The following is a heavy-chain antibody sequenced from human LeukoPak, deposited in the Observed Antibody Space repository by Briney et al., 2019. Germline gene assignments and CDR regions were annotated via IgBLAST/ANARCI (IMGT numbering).Heavy chain of an antibody. CDR1: GGSMRNYY. CDR2: IHYSGST. J-gene: IGHJ5*02. Sequence: SETLSLTRTVSGGSMRNYYWSWIRQYPGKGLEWIGYIHYSGSTDYNPSLRSRVTISVDTSKSQFSLKLRSVTAADTAVYYCARGPLNWFDPWGQGTLVTVSS. CDR3: ARGPLNWFDP. V-gene: IGHV4-59*08.